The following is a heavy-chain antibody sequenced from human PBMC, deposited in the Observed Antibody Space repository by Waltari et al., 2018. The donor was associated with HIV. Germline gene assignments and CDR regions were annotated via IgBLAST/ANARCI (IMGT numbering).Heavy chain of an antibody. V-gene: IGHV3-7*01. CDR2: IRQDGSEK. D-gene: IGHD4-17*01. J-gene: IGHJ4*02. Sequence: EVQLVESGGGLVQPGGSLRLSCTASGFTFRTYWMSWVRQAPGKGLEWVANIRQDGSEKYYVDSVEGRFTISRDNAKTSLYLQMNSLRAEDTAVYYCARVMTTVTFFDYWGQGTLVTISS. CDR3: ARVMTTVTFFDY. CDR1: GFTFRTYW.